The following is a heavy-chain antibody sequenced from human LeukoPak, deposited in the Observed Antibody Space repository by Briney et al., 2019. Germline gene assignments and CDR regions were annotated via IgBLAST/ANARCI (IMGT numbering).Heavy chain of an antibody. V-gene: IGHV1-46*01. Sequence: ASVKVSCKASGYTFTSYYMHWVRQAPGQGLEWMGIINPSGGSTSYAQKFQGRVTMTRDTSTSTVYMELSRLRSDDTAVYYCARAVAVAGIADYWGQGTLVTVSS. J-gene: IGHJ4*02. CDR3: ARAVAVAGIADY. CDR1: GYTFTSYY. D-gene: IGHD6-19*01. CDR2: INPSGGST.